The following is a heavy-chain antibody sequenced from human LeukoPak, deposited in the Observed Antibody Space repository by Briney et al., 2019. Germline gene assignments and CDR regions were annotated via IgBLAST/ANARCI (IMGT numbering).Heavy chain of an antibody. Sequence: KAGGSLRLSCAASGLTFSDHYMDWVRQAPGKGLEWVGRSRDRANSYTTEYATSVEGRFTISRDDSKKSLYLQMNNLKTEDTAVYYCANFFGNNFGFWGQGTLVTVSS. J-gene: IGHJ4*02. V-gene: IGHV3-72*01. CDR2: SRDRANSYTT. D-gene: IGHD5-24*01. CDR3: ANFFGNNFGF. CDR1: GLTFSDHY.